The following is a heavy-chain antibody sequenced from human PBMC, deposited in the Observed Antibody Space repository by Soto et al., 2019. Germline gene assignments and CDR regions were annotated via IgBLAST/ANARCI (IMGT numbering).Heavy chain of an antibody. D-gene: IGHD5-18*01. J-gene: IGHJ4*02. Sequence: SETLSLTCTVSGGSISSYYWSWIRQPPGKGLEWIGYIYYSGGTNYTPSLKSRVTISVDTSKNQFSLKLSSVTAADTAVYYCARYIGYSYGLDYWGQGTLVTVSA. CDR2: IYYSGGT. V-gene: IGHV4-59*01. CDR1: GGSISSYY. CDR3: ARYIGYSYGLDY.